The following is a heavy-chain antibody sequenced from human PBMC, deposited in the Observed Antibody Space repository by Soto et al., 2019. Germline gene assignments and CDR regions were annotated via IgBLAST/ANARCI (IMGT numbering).Heavy chain of an antibody. CDR1: GFTFDDYA. V-gene: IGHV3-9*01. D-gene: IGHD4-17*01. J-gene: IGHJ4*02. Sequence: EVQLVESGGGLVQPGRSLRLSCAASGFTFDDYAMHWVREATGKGLEWVSGISWNSGSIGYADSVKGRFTISRDNAKNSLYLQMNSLRSEDTALYYHANDRYGDYGDCLYYWGQGRLVTVSS. CDR2: ISWNSGSI. CDR3: ANDRYGDYGDCLYY.